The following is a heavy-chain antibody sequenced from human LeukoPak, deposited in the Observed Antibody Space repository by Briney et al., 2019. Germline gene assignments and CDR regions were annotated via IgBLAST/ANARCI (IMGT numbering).Heavy chain of an antibody. D-gene: IGHD1-1*01. Sequence: PGGSLRFSCAASGFNLNSYMLNWVRQAPGKGLEWVSSISSTGSYIYYADSVKGRFTIPRDNPGNVVYLQMDSLRAEDTAVYYCTRVAQSGPTGWFDPWGQGTLVTVSS. J-gene: IGHJ5*02. CDR3: TRVAQSGPTGWFDP. CDR2: ISSTGSYI. V-gene: IGHV3-21*01. CDR1: GFNLNSYM.